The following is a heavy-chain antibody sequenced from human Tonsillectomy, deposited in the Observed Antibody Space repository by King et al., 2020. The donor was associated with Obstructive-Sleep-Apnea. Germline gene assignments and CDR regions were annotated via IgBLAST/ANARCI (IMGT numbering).Heavy chain of an antibody. D-gene: IGHD6-19*01. V-gene: IGHV1-8*01. Sequence: QLVQSGAEVKKPGASVKVSCKASGYTFTSYDINWVRQATGQGLEWMGWMNPNSGNTGYAQKFQGRVTMTRNTSISTAYMELSSLRFEDTAVYYCARVGAVAGTKLFDYWGQGTLVTVSS. J-gene: IGHJ4*02. CDR3: ARVGAVAGTKLFDY. CDR1: GYTFTSYD. CDR2: MNPNSGNT.